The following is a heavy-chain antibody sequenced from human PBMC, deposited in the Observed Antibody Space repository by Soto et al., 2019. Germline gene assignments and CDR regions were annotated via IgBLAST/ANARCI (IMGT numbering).Heavy chain of an antibody. Sequence: PVGSLRLSCVASGFTFDIYTMHWIRQAPGKGLEWVALSSYDEINKYYADSVKGRFAVSRDNSRSTLFLQMNSLRAEDTAVYYCARILGGTYFDYWGRGAPVTVSS. D-gene: IGHD1-26*01. CDR1: GFTFDIYT. J-gene: IGHJ4*02. CDR3: ARILGGTYFDY. V-gene: IGHV3-30*09. CDR2: SSYDEINK.